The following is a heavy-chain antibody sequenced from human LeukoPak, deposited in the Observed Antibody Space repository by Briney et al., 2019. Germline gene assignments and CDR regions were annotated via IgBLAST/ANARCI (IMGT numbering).Heavy chain of an antibody. Sequence: ASVKVSCKASGYSFTGYFIHWVRQAPGQGLEWMGRINPNSGGTNYAQKFQGRVTMTRDTSISTAYMELSRLSSDDTAVYYCARGDAVDIWGQGTTVTVSS. J-gene: IGHJ6*02. V-gene: IGHV1-2*06. CDR1: GYSFTGYF. CDR3: ARGDAVDI. CDR2: INPNSGGT.